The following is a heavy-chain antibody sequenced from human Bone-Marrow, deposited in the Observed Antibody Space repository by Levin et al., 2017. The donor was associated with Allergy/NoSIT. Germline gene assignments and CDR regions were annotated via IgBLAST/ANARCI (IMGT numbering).Heavy chain of an antibody. Sequence: GGSLRLSCAASGFNFDVYALHWVRQAPGKGLEWVSGITWSSDSKGYADSVKGRFTISRDNAKNSLSLEMNSLRAEHTALYYCAKANSGGLYDSFDIWGQGTMVTVSS. CDR3: AKANSGGLYDSFDI. J-gene: IGHJ3*02. V-gene: IGHV3-9*01. CDR1: GFNFDVYA. D-gene: IGHD6-19*01. CDR2: ITWSSDSK.